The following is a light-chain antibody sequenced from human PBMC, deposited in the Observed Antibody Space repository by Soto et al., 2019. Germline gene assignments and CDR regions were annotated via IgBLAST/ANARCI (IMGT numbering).Light chain of an antibody. Sequence: DIQMTQSPSSLSASVGDRVTITCRASQSIGNFLNWYHQKPGKAPNLLIYAASSLQSGVPSRFSGSGSVTDFTLTINSLQPEDFATYYCQQGYTTPYTFGQGTKLEIK. V-gene: IGKV1-39*01. CDR1: QSIGNF. J-gene: IGKJ2*01. CDR2: AAS. CDR3: QQGYTTPYT.